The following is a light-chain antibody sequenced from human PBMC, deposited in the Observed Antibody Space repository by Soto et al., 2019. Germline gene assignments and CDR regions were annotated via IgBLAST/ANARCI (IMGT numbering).Light chain of an antibody. Sequence: EIVMTQSPATLSVSPGERATLSCRASQSVSSNLAWYQQKPGQAPRLLIYGASTRATGIPARFSGSGSGTDFTHTNSSLQSEDFAVYYCQQYNNWPSFTFGQGTRLEIK. CDR3: QQYNNWPSFT. CDR1: QSVSSN. J-gene: IGKJ5*01. V-gene: IGKV3-15*01. CDR2: GAS.